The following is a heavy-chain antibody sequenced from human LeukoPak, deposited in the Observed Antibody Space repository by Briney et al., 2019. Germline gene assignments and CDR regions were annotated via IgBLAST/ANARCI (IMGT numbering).Heavy chain of an antibody. Sequence: SETLSLTCSVSGGSISSLYWSWIRQPPGKGLEWIGYIYCTGSTNYNPSLKSRVTISVDTSKNQFSLKLCSVTAADTAVYYCARGARGSYSYWGQGTLVTVSS. CDR2: IYCTGST. CDR3: ARGARGSYSY. V-gene: IGHV4-59*08. J-gene: IGHJ4*02. CDR1: GGSISSLY. D-gene: IGHD1-26*01.